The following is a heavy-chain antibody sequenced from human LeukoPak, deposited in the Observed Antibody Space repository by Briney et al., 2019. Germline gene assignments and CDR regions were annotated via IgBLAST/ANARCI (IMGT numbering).Heavy chain of an antibody. D-gene: IGHD3-16*01. J-gene: IGHJ4*02. CDR3: ARDLITFGGTDY. V-gene: IGHV3-21*01. CDR2: ISSSSSYI. CDR1: GFTFSSYS. Sequence: GGSLRLSCAASGFTFSSYSMNWVCQAPGKGLEWVSSISSSSSYIYYADSVRGRFTISRDNAKNSLYLQMNSLRAEDTAVYYCARDLITFGGTDYWGQGTLVTVSS.